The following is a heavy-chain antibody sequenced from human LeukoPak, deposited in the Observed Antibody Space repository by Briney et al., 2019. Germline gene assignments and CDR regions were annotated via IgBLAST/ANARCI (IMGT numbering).Heavy chain of an antibody. Sequence: GGSLRLSCAASGFTFSSHAMSWVRQAPGKGLEWVSAISDSGASTFYADSVKGRFTISRDNSKTSVSLQMNSLRAEDTAVYYCAKQPSALICSGGSCYFWGQGTLVTVSS. J-gene: IGHJ4*02. D-gene: IGHD2-15*01. CDR1: GFTFSSHA. CDR2: ISDSGAST. V-gene: IGHV3-23*01. CDR3: AKQPSALICSGGSCYF.